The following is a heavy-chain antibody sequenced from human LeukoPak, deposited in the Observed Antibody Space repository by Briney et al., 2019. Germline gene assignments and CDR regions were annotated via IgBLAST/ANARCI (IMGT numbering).Heavy chain of an antibody. CDR3: ARDGSAAYCGGDCSFDY. V-gene: IGHV3-33*01. J-gene: IGHJ4*02. CDR1: GFTFSSYG. Sequence: GGSLRLSCAASGFTFSSYGMHWVRQAPGKGLEWVAVIWYDGSNKYYADSVKGRFTISRDNSKNTLYLQMNSLRAEDTAVYYCARDGSAAYCGGDCSFDYWGQGTLVTVSS. D-gene: IGHD2-21*02. CDR2: IWYDGSNK.